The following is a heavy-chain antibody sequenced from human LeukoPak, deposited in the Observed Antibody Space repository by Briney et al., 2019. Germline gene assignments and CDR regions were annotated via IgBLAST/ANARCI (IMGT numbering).Heavy chain of an antibody. Sequence: GGSLRLSCAASGFTFSSYWMSWVRQAPGKGLEWVANIKQDGSEKYYVDSVKGRFTISRDNAKNSLYLQMNSLRAEDTAVYYCARPSLSSSWYENYFDYWGQGTLVTVSS. CDR3: ARPSLSSSWYENYFDY. CDR1: GFTFSSYW. CDR2: IKQDGSEK. J-gene: IGHJ4*02. V-gene: IGHV3-7*01. D-gene: IGHD6-13*01.